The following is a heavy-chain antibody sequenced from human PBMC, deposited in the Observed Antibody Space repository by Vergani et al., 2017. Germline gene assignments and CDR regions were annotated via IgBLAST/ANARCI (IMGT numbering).Heavy chain of an antibody. D-gene: IGHD5-24*01. CDR1: GFNFQIYW. J-gene: IGHJ5*01. CDR3: GRGGLATIYNWFDP. CDR2: IKQDGSED. Sequence: EVLLVESGGDLVQPGGSLRLSCEASGFNFQIYWMGWVRQTAEKGLEWVANIKQDGSEDYYVDSVKGRFTITRDNAKKFIYLQMNSLRADDTAVYYCGRGGLATIYNWFDPWGQGTRVTVSS. V-gene: IGHV3-7*01.